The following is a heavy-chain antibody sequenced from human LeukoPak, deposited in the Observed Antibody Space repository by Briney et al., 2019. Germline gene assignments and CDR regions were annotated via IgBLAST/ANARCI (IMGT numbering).Heavy chain of an antibody. CDR3: ARDPGYSSFDL. CDR2: ISYDGSNK. J-gene: IGHJ4*02. CDR1: GFTFSSYA. Sequence: GRSLRLSCAASGFTFSSYAMHWVRQAPGKGLEWVAVISYDGSNKYYADSVKGRFTISRDNAKKSLYLEISRLRADDTAVYYCARDPGYSSFDLWGQGTQVTVSS. D-gene: IGHD5-12*01. V-gene: IGHV3-30*07.